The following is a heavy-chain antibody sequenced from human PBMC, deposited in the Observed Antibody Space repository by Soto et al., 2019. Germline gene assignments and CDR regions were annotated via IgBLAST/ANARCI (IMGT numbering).Heavy chain of an antibody. J-gene: IGHJ4*01. CDR2: ISPSGGST. V-gene: IGHV1-46*01. CDR1: GYTFTSYY. Sequence: GASVRVSCKASGYTFTSYYMHWVRQAPGQGLGWMGIISPSGGSTTYAQKFQGRLRMTRDTSTSTVYMELSSLRSEDTALYYCARVYCSGGGCYGIDYWG. CDR3: ARVYCSGGGCYGIDY. D-gene: IGHD2-15*01.